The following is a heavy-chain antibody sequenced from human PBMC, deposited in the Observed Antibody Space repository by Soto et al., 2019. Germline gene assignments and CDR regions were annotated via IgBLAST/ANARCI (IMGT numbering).Heavy chain of an antibody. D-gene: IGHD6-13*01. CDR1: GFTFSSYG. CDR3: VRQAGEDY. CDR2: IWWEGTNK. Sequence: QVQLVESGGGELQPGGSMRLSCAASGFTFSSYGMHWVRQTPEKGLERLAVIWWEGTNKYYADSVKDRFTIPRDNSKNLLYLQMTSLRVEDTAVYYCVRQAGEDYWGQGTLVTVSS. J-gene: IGHJ4*02. V-gene: IGHV3-33*01.